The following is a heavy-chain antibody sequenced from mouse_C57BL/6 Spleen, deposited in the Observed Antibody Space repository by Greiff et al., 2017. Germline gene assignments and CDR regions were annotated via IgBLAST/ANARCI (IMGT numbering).Heavy chain of an antibody. Sequence: QSCKASGYTFTSYWMHWVKQRPGRGLEWIGRIDPNSGGTKYNEKFKSKATLTVDKPSSTAYMQLSSLTSEDSAVYYCASYGSSSFAMDYWGQGTSVTVSS. CDR3: ASYGSSSFAMDY. V-gene: IGHV1-72*01. CDR1: GYTFTSYW. J-gene: IGHJ4*01. CDR2: IDPNSGGT. D-gene: IGHD1-1*01.